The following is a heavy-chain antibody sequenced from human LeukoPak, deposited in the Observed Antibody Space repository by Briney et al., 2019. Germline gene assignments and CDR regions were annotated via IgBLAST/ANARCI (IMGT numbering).Heavy chain of an antibody. CDR3: ARVPTLRITMVRGAWGTFDI. CDR1: GGSFSSYY. V-gene: IGHV4-34*01. CDR2: INHSGST. D-gene: IGHD3-10*01. J-gene: IGHJ3*02. Sequence: SETLSLTCAFYGGSFSSYYWSWIRQPPGEGLEWIGEINHSGSTDYNPSLKNRVTISVDTSNNQFSPKLSSVTAADTAVYYCARVPTLRITMVRGAWGTFDIWGQGTMVTVSS.